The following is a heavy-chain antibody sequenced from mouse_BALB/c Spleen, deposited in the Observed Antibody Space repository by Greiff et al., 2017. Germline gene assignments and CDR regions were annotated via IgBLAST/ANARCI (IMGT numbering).Heavy chain of an antibody. D-gene: IGHD1-2*01. CDR3: ARGGYGPLVSAMDY. CDR1: GFTFSSFG. Sequence: EVKLVESGGGLVQPGGSRKLSCAASGFTFSSFGMHWVRQAPEKGLEWVAYISSGSSTIYYADTVKGRFTISRDNPKNTLFLQMTSLRSEDTAMYYCARGGYGPLVSAMDYWGQGTSVTVSS. CDR2: ISSGSSTI. J-gene: IGHJ4*01. V-gene: IGHV5-17*02.